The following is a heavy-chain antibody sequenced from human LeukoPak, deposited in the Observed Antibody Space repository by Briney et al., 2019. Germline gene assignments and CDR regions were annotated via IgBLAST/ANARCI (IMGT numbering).Heavy chain of an antibody. V-gene: IGHV3-74*01. D-gene: IGHD4-11*01. CDR3: ARSNQADDY. Sequence: GGPLRFSCAASGFTFSSYWMPWVRQVPGKGLVWVSRINPGGSSTAYAGSVKGRFTISRDNAKNTLYLQMNSLRADDTAVYYCARSNQADDYWGQGTLVTVSS. J-gene: IGHJ4*02. CDR1: GFTFSSYW. CDR2: INPGGSST.